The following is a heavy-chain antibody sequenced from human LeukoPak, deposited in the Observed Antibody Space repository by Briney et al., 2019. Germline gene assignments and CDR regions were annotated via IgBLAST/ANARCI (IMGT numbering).Heavy chain of an antibody. CDR2: ISGSGGST. D-gene: IGHD3-22*01. CDR1: GFTFSSYA. Sequence: GGSLRLSCAASGFTFSSYAMSWVRQAPGKGLEWVSAISGSGGSTYYADSVKGRLTISRDNSKNTLYLQMNSLRAEDTAVCYCAKEGEYYYDSSGYLLRKGENYYFDYWGQGTLVTVSS. CDR3: AKEGEYYYDSSGYLLRKGENYYFDY. J-gene: IGHJ4*02. V-gene: IGHV3-23*01.